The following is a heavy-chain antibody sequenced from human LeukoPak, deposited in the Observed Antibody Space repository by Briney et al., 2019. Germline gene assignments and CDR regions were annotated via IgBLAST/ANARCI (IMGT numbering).Heavy chain of an antibody. Sequence: ASVKVSCKASGYTFSIYGVSWVRQAPGQELEWVAWISAYNGNTNYAQKFQGRVTMTTDTSTTTAYMELRSLRSDDTAVYYCARGGYSYGYMGYFDYWGQGTLVTVSS. V-gene: IGHV1-18*01. D-gene: IGHD5-18*01. CDR2: ISAYNGNT. CDR1: GYTFSIYG. J-gene: IGHJ4*02. CDR3: ARGGYSYGYMGYFDY.